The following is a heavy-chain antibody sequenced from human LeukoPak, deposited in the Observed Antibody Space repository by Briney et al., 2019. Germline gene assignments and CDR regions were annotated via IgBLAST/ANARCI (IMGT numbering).Heavy chain of an antibody. Sequence: GGSLRLSCAASGFTFTTYSMNWVRQAPGKGLEWVSSISTSRSSIYYADSVKGRFTISRDNAKNSLYLQMNSLRAEDTAVYYCARVSLYYGSGTYYPPDYWGQGTLVTVSS. D-gene: IGHD3-10*01. CDR1: GFTFTTYS. J-gene: IGHJ4*02. CDR3: ARVSLYYGSGTYYPPDY. V-gene: IGHV3-21*01. CDR2: ISTSRSSI.